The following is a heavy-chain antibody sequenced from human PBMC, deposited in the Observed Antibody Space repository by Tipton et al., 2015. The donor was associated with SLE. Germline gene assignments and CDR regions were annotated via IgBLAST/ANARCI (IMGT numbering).Heavy chain of an antibody. Sequence: LRLSCSVSGDSISSYYWNWIRQPPGKGLEWIGLIYSSGSTNYNPPLKSRVTISVATSKNQLSLRLNSVTAADTAVYYCARSEKWLQPYFDYWGQGTLVTVSS. CDR1: GDSISSYY. CDR2: IYSSGST. V-gene: IGHV4-59*12. D-gene: IGHD5-24*01. CDR3: ARSEKWLQPYFDY. J-gene: IGHJ4*02.